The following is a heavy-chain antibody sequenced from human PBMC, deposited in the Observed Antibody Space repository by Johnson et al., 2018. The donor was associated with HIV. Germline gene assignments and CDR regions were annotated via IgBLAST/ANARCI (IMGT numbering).Heavy chain of an antibody. V-gene: IGHV3-23*04. CDR1: GFTFSSYA. Sequence: VQLVESGGGLVQPGGSLRLSCAASGFTFSSYAMSWVRQAPGKGLEWVSAISGSGGSTYYADSVKGRFTISRDNSKNTLYLPMNSLRAEDTAVYYCAKSPRFTMFGSDAFDIWGQGAMVTVSS. CDR3: AKSPRFTMFGSDAFDI. CDR2: ISGSGGST. D-gene: IGHD3-10*02. J-gene: IGHJ3*02.